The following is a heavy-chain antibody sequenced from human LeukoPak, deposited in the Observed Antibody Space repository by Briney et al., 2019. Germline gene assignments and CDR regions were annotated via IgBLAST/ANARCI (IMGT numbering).Heavy chain of an antibody. CDR1: GFTFSNDA. CDR2: ISGSGATT. J-gene: IGHJ4*02. V-gene: IGHV3-23*01. CDR3: AKVTHNSGCTFFDY. Sequence: GGSLRLSCAASGFTFSNDAMSWVRQAPGKGLEWVSAISGSGATTFYADSVNGRFTVSRDNSENTLHLHLTVRGADEPACYCCAKVTHNSGCTFFDYWGQGTLVTVSS. D-gene: IGHD6-19*01.